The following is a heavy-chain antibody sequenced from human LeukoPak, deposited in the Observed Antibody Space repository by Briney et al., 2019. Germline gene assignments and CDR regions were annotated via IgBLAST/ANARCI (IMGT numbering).Heavy chain of an antibody. V-gene: IGHV4-59*08. CDR3: ARHGEGVTYFYTFDI. CDR1: GGSITNYY. J-gene: IGHJ3*02. Sequence: SETLSLTCTVSGGSITNYYWSWIRQPPDEGLEWIGYVYASGATNSNPSLKSRVTISVDTSKNQFSLKLSSVTAADTAVYYCARHGEGVTYFYTFDIWGQGTVVAVSS. D-gene: IGHD2/OR15-2a*01. CDR2: VYASGAT.